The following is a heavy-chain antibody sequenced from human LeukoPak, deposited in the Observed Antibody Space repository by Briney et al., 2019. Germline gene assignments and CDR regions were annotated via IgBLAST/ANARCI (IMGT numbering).Heavy chain of an antibody. D-gene: IGHD5-18*01. J-gene: IGHJ4*02. CDR2: INHSGSP. CDR3: ARARGYTYGPYDY. CDR1: GGSFSAYY. Sequence: PSETLSLTCAVYGGSFSAYYWSWIRQPPGKGLEWIGEINHSGSPNSNPSLKSRVTISVDTSKNQFSLRLSSVTAADTAVYYCARARGYTYGPYDYWGQGTLVTVSS. V-gene: IGHV4-34*01.